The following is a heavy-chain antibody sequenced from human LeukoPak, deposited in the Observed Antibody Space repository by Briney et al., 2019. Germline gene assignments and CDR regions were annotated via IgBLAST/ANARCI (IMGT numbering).Heavy chain of an antibody. Sequence: GGSLRLSCAASGFTFSSYAMNWVRQAPGKGLDWVSAISGSGGGTYYADSVKGRFTISRDNSRNTLYLQMNSLRAEDTAVYYCASYGSGSFRVRFDYWGQGTLVTVSS. V-gene: IGHV3-23*01. CDR3: ASYGSGSFRVRFDY. CDR1: GFTFSSYA. CDR2: ISGSGGGT. J-gene: IGHJ4*02. D-gene: IGHD3-10*01.